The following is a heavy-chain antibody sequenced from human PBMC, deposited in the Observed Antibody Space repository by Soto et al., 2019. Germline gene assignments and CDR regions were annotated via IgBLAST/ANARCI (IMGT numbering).Heavy chain of an antibody. CDR3: ARQRKENDFWSGYYLYYYYYGMDV. V-gene: IGHV5-51*01. J-gene: IGHJ6*02. D-gene: IGHD3-3*01. CDR2: IYPGDSDT. Sequence: GESLKISCKGSGYSFTSYWIGWVRQMPGKGLEWMGIIYPGDSDTRYSPSFQGQVTISADKSISTAYLQWSSLKAADTAMYYCARQRKENDFWSGYYLYYYYYGMDVWGQGTTVTVSS. CDR1: GYSFTSYW.